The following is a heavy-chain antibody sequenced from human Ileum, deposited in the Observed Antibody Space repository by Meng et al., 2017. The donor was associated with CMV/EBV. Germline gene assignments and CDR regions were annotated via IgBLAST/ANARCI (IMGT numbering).Heavy chain of an antibody. CDR2: IYSSVGA. CDR1: GGSISSYS. CDR3: ARGDPDGYCAGGSCYRYWYFDV. Sequence: QGQMQASGPGPFDPSETLSLTCTVSGGSISSYSWSWIRQPAGKGLEWIGRIYSSVGANYSPSLKSRATMSADMSKNEVSLKLSAVTAADTAVYYCARGDPDGYCAGGSCYRYWYFDVWGRGTLVTVSS. D-gene: IGHD2-15*01. J-gene: IGHJ2*01. V-gene: IGHV4-4*07.